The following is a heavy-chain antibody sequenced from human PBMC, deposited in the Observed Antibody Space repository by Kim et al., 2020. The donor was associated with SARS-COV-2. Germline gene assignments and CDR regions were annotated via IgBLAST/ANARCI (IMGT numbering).Heavy chain of an antibody. CDR3: AREGYYYDSSGYVQH. CDR2: IYSGGST. J-gene: IGHJ1*01. CDR1: GFTVSSNY. V-gene: IGHV3-66*01. Sequence: GGSLRLSCAASGFTVSSNYMSWVRQAPGKGLEWVSVIYSGGSTYYADSVKGRFTISRDNSKNTLYLQMNSLRAEDTAVYYCAREGYYYDSSGYVQHWGQGTLVTVSS. D-gene: IGHD3-22*01.